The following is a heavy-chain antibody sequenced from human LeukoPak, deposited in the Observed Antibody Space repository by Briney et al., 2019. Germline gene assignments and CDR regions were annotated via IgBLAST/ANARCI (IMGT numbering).Heavy chain of an antibody. Sequence: SETLSPTCTVSGGSISSYYWSWIRQPPGKGLEWIGYIYYSGSTNYNPSLKSRVTISVDTSKNQFSLKLSSVTAADTAVYYCARTASTFGYGDYVWFDPWGQGTLVTVSS. CDR1: GGSISSYY. V-gene: IGHV4-59*01. CDR3: ARTASTFGYGDYVWFDP. D-gene: IGHD4-17*01. J-gene: IGHJ5*02. CDR2: IYYSGST.